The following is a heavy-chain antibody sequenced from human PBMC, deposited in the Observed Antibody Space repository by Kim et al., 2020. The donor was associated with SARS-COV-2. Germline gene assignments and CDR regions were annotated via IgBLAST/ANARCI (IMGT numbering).Heavy chain of an antibody. Sequence: NNNPPLKSRVTISVDTSKNQFSLKLSSVTAADTAVYYCARLLLPGGAFDIWGQGTMVTVSS. J-gene: IGHJ3*02. D-gene: IGHD2-15*01. CDR3: ARLLLPGGAFDI. V-gene: IGHV4-59*08.